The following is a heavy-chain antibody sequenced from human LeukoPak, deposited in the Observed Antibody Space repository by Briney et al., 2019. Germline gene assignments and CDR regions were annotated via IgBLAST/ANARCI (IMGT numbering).Heavy chain of an antibody. CDR2: INPNSGDT. CDR1: GYSFTGYY. CDR3: ARWDGYSSSPDC. J-gene: IGHJ4*02. D-gene: IGHD6-13*01. V-gene: IGHV1-2*02. Sequence: ASVKVSCKASGYSFTGYYMHWVRQAPGQGLEWMGWINPNSGDTGYAQQFQGRVTMTRDMSITTIYMELTRLRSDDTAFYYCARWDGYSSSPDCWGQGSLVTVSS.